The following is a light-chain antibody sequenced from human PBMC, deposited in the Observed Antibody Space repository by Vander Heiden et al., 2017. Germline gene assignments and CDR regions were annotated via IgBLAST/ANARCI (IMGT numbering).Light chain of an antibody. CDR2: AAS. CDR3: QQTDSTPRT. V-gene: IGKV1-39*01. Sequence: DIQMTQSPSSLSTSVGDRVTITCRASQSISSYLNWYQQKPGKAPKLLIYAASSLQSGAPSSFSGSGSGTDFTLTISSLQPEAFATYYCQQTDSTPRTFGHGTKVDIK. J-gene: IGKJ3*01. CDR1: QSISSY.